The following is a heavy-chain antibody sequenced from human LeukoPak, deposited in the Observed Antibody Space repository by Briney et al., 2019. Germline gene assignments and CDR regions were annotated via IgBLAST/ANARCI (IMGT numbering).Heavy chain of an antibody. J-gene: IGHJ4*02. Sequence: GGSLRLSCAASGFTFNSYAMSWVRQAPGKGLEWVSAIDGSGGNTFYADSVKGRFTISRDNSKNTLFLHMNSLRAEDTAVYFCAKDSSVPYGITNWGQGTLVTVS. CDR3: AKDSSVPYGITN. D-gene: IGHD4-17*01. CDR2: IDGSGGNT. V-gene: IGHV3-23*01. CDR1: GFTFNSYA.